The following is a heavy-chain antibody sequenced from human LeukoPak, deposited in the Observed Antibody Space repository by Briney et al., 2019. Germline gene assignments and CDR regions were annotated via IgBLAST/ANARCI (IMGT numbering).Heavy chain of an antibody. J-gene: IGHJ4*02. Sequence: GGSLRLSCAASGFTFSSYAMSWVRQAPGKGLVWVARIVGDGTSATYADSVKGRFTISRDNGKDTLYLQMNSLRVEDTALYYCVRGGDDPDHWGQGTLVTVSS. CDR3: VRGGDDPDH. D-gene: IGHD3-16*01. CDR1: GFTFSSYA. CDR2: IVGDGTSA. V-gene: IGHV3-74*01.